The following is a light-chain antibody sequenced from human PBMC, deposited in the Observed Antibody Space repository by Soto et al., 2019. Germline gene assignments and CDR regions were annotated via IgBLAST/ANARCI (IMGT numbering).Light chain of an antibody. CDR2: HNN. V-gene: IGLV1-44*01. Sequence: QSVLTQPPSASGTPGQRVTISCSGSKSNIGSGAVNWYQQLPGTAPKLLIYHNNQRPSGVPDRFSGSKSGTSASLAISGLQSEDETDYCCAAWDGSLNGWVFGGGTKLTVL. CDR3: AAWDGSLNGWV. CDR1: KSNIGSGA. J-gene: IGLJ3*02.